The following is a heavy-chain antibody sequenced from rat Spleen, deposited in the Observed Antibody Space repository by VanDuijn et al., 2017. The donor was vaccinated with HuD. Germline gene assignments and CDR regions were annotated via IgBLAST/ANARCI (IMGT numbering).Heavy chain of an antibody. V-gene: IGHV5-29*01. D-gene: IGHD1-6*01. J-gene: IGHJ2*01. CDR2: ISFDGSHT. CDR3: ARRHYGYTDYFDY. Sequence: EVQLVESDGGLVQPGRSLKLSCAASGFTFSDYYMAWVCQAPTKGLEWVATISFDGSHTYYRDSVKGRFTISRDNAKNTLYLQVDSLRSEDTATYYCARRHYGYTDYFDYWGQGVMVTVSS. CDR1: GFTFSDYY.